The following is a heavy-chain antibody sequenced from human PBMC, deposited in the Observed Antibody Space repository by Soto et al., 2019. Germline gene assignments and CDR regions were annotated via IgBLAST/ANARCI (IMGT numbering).Heavy chain of an antibody. D-gene: IGHD7-27*01. CDR1: GSTFTRYS. CDR3: ARESEDLTSNFDY. Sequence: GSLRLSCSASGSTFTRYSMNWVRQAPGKGLEWVSSISSTTNYIYYGDSMKGRFTISRDNAKNSLYLEMNSLRAEDTAVYYCARESEDLTSNFDYWGQGTPVTVSS. J-gene: IGHJ4*02. V-gene: IGHV3-21*06. CDR2: ISSTTNYI.